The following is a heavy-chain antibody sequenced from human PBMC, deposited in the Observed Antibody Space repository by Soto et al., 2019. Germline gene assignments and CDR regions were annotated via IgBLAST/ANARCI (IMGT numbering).Heavy chain of an antibody. CDR3: AKRAYSGRYLDY. CDR1: GFTFSSYG. CDR2: ISYDGSNK. D-gene: IGHD1-26*01. V-gene: IGHV3-30*18. J-gene: IGHJ4*02. Sequence: QVQLVESGGGVVQPGRSLRLSCAASGFTFSSYGMHWVRQAPGKGLEWVAVISYDGSNKYYADSVKGRFTISRDNSKNTLYLQMNSLRAEDTAVYYCAKRAYSGRYLDYWGQGTLVTVSS.